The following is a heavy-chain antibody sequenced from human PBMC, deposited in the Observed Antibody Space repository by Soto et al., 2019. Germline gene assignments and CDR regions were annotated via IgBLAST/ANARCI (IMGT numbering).Heavy chain of an antibody. CDR2: IYYSGST. D-gene: IGHD3-3*01. Sequence: SETLSLICTVSGGSISSYYWSWIRQPPGKGLEWIRYIYYSGSTNYNPSLKSRVTISVDTSKNQFSLKRSSVTAADTAVYYCARGISYHFWSGGAAGTGMDVWGQGTTVTVSS. CDR1: GGSISSYY. CDR3: ARGISYHFWSGGAAGTGMDV. V-gene: IGHV4-59*01. J-gene: IGHJ6*02.